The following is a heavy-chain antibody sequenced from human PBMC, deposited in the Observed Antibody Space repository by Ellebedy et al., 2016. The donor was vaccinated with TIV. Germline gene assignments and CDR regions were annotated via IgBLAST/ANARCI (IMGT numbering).Heavy chain of an antibody. Sequence: PGGSLRLSCAASGFTFSTYSMNWVRQAPGKGLEWVSSISSSGSYISYADSVKGRFTVSRDNAKNPLYLQMNSLRAEETAVYYCARVSGPLDYWGQGTLVTVSS. CDR1: GFTFSTYS. CDR2: ISSSGSYI. CDR3: ARVSGPLDY. V-gene: IGHV3-21*01. D-gene: IGHD6-19*01. J-gene: IGHJ4*02.